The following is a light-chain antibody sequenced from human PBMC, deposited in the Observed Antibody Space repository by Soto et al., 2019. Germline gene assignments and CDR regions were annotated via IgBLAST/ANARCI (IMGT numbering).Light chain of an antibody. CDR1: NMGTDS. CDR2: YNT. J-gene: IGLJ2*01. V-gene: IGLV3-21*04. CDR3: QVWDSSRDHVV. Sequence: SYELTQPPSVSVAPGKTATITCGGDNMGTDSVHWYQQKPGQAPVVVIYYNTDRPSGIPDRFSASNSGNTATLTISGVEAGDAADYYCQVWDSSRDHVVFGGGTQLTVL.